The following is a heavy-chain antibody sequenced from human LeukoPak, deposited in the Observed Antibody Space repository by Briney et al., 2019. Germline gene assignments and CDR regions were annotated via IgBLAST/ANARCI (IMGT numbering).Heavy chain of an antibody. V-gene: IGHV4-34*01. J-gene: IGHJ6*03. Sequence: SETLSLTCAVYGGSFSGYYWSWIRQPPGKGLEWIGEINHSGRTKYNPSLKSRVTISVDTSKNQFSLKLSSVTAADTAVYYCARRVGRYFGERAYYYNYMDVWGKGTTVTISS. CDR2: INHSGRT. D-gene: IGHD3-10*01. CDR1: GGSFSGYY. CDR3: ARRVGRYFGERAYYYNYMDV.